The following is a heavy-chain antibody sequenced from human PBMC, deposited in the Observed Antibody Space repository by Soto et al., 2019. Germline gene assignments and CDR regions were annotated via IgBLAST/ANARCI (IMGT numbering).Heavy chain of an antibody. J-gene: IGHJ3*01. CDR2: ISGSGART. D-gene: IGHD4-4*01. CDR3: ARQFYSDMQGAFDL. CDR1: GFTFSNYG. Sequence: EVQLLESGGHLVQPGGSLRLSCAGSGFTFSNYGMSWVRQAPGKGLGWVAGISGSGARTDYADSVRGRFTISRDNSKNRRYLQMNSLRDEETAGYYCARQFYSDMQGAFDLWGQGTVFTVSS. V-gene: IGHV3-23*01.